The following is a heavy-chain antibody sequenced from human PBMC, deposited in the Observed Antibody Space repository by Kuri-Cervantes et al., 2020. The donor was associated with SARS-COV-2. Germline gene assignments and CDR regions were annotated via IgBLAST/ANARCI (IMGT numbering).Heavy chain of an antibody. CDR1: GYTFTSYG. V-gene: IGHV1-18*01. Sequence: ASVKVSCKASGYTFTSYGISWVRQAPGQGLEWMGWISAYNGNTNYAQKLQGRVTMTTDTSTSTAYMELRSLRSEDTAVYYCARAETRYCSSTSCYAFDYWGQGTLVTVSS. CDR3: ARAETRYCSSTSCYAFDY. D-gene: IGHD2-2*01. J-gene: IGHJ4*02. CDR2: ISAYNGNT.